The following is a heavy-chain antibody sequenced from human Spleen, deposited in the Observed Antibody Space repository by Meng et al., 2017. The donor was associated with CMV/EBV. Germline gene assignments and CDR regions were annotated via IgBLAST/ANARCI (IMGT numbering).Heavy chain of an antibody. V-gene: IGHV1-2*02. J-gene: IGHJ4*01. Sequence: SCKASGYAFSDYFRHWVRQAPGQGLEWMGWINPKSGVTNYAQRLQDRVTMTTDTSIRTVYMDLSRLTSDDTAIFYCARDLGVGAAGYWGQGTLVTVSS. CDR1: GYAFSDYF. CDR2: INPKSGVT. CDR3: ARDLGVGAAGY. D-gene: IGHD3-3*01.